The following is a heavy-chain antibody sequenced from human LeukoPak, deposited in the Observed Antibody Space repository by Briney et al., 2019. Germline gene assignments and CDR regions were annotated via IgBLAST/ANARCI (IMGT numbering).Heavy chain of an antibody. D-gene: IGHD2-15*01. CDR1: GFTFSSYW. J-gene: IGHJ4*02. CDR3: ARSGVVAATHPLNY. V-gene: IGHV3-7*04. Sequence: GGSLRLSCAASGFTFSSYWMSWVRQAPGKGLEWVANIEQDGSEKYYVDSVKGRFTISRDNAKNSLYLQMNSLRAEDTAVYYCARSGVVAATHPLNYWGQGTLVTVSS. CDR2: IEQDGSEK.